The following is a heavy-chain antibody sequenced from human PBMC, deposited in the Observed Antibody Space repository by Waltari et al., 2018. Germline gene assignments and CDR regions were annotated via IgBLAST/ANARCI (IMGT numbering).Heavy chain of an antibody. V-gene: IGHV3-53*01. J-gene: IGHJ3*01. CDR3: ARVTVVARVSDVFDV. Sequence: EVQVVASGGDLIQPGGSLRLSCAASGSSVSEPYWTWVRQAPGKGLDGCATIFVTGNTHYADSVRGRFTISRDSSRNSVYLQMDNLRAEDTATYYCARVTVVARVSDVFDVWDQGTMITVSS. CDR2: IFVTGNT. CDR1: GSSVSEPY. D-gene: IGHD6-6*01.